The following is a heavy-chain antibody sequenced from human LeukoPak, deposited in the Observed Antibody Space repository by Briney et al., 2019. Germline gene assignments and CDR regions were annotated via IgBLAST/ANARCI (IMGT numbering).Heavy chain of an antibody. CDR3: TRRHDYGDYLNWFDP. Sequence: GGSLRLSCAASEFTFSNAWMSWVRQAPGKGQEWVGRMKSKTDGGTTDYAAPVKGRFTISRDDSKNTLYLQMNSLKTEDTAVYYCTRRHDYGDYLNWFDPWGQGTLVTVSS. CDR1: EFTFSNAW. J-gene: IGHJ5*02. V-gene: IGHV3-15*01. D-gene: IGHD4-17*01. CDR2: MKSKTDGGTT.